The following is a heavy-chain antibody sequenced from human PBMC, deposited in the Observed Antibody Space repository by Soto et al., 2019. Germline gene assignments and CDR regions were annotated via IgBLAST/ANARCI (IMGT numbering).Heavy chain of an antibody. V-gene: IGHV1-69*01. CDR1: GGTFSSYA. CDR3: ARDHRIAVVAYSFHY. Sequence: QVQLVQSWAEVKKPGSSVKVSCKASGGTFSSYAISWVRQAPGQGLEWMGGIIPIFGTANYAQKFQGRVTITADDSTSTAYMELSSLRSEDTAVYYCARDHRIAVVAYSFHYGGQGTLVTVSS. J-gene: IGHJ4*02. D-gene: IGHD6-19*01. CDR2: IIPIFGTA.